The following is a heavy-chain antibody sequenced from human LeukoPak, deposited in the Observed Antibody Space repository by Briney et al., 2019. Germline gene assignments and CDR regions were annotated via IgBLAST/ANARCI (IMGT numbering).Heavy chain of an antibody. Sequence: SETLSLTCTVFGGSISSYYWSWIRQPAGKGLEWIGRIYTSGSTNYNPSLKSRVTMSVDTSKNQFSLKLSSVTAADTAVYYCARELDSSGWYDYWGQGTLVTVSS. CDR1: GGSISSYY. CDR3: ARELDSSGWYDY. D-gene: IGHD6-19*01. CDR2: IYTSGST. J-gene: IGHJ4*02. V-gene: IGHV4-4*07.